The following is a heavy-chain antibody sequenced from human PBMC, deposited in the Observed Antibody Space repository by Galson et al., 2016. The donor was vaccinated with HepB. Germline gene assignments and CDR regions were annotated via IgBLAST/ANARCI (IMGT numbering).Heavy chain of an antibody. D-gene: IGHD4-11*01. CDR2: ISGVSDRT. V-gene: IGHV3-23*01. Sequence: SLRLSCAASGFTFSNYAMSWVRQAPGKGPEWVSAISGVSDRTYYAGSMKDRFIISRDDSRNMLFLQLNSLRAEDTAIYYCAKESPYSNVRQYYPENWGLGTLVTVSS. CDR3: AKESPYSNVRQYYPEN. CDR1: GFTFSNYA. J-gene: IGHJ4*01.